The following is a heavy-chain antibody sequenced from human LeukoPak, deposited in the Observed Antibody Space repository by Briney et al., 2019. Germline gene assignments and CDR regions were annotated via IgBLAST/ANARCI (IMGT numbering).Heavy chain of an antibody. D-gene: IGHD3-10*01. V-gene: IGHV1-2*02. CDR2: INPNSGGT. CDR1: GYTFTGYY. J-gene: IGHJ4*02. CDR3: ASPTPMVRGVTLAGY. Sequence: GASVKVSCKASGYTFTGYYMHWVRQAPGQGLEWMGWINPNSGGTNYAQKFQGRVTMTRDTSISTAYMELSRLRSDDTAVYYCASPTPMVRGVTLAGYWGQGTLVTVSS.